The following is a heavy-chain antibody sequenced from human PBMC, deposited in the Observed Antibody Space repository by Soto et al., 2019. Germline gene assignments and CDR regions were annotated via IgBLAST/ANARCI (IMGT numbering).Heavy chain of an antibody. V-gene: IGHV3-30*18. CDR2: ISYDGSNK. J-gene: IGHJ4*02. CDR1: GFTFSSYG. D-gene: IGHD6-19*01. Sequence: PGGSLRLSCAASGFTFSSYGMHWVRQAPGKGLEWVAVISYDGSNKYYADSVKGRFTISRDNSKNTLYLQMNSLRAEDTAVYYCAKVVSSGWYSTDYFDYWGQGTLVTVSS. CDR3: AKVVSSGWYSTDYFDY.